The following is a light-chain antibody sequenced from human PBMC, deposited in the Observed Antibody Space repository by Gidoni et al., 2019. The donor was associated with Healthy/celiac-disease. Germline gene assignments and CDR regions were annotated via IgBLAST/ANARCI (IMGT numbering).Light chain of an antibody. CDR1: KLGEKY. Sequence: SYELTQPPSVSVSPVQTASITCSGDKLGEKYACWSQQKPGQSPVLVIYQDSTRPSGIPERFSGSNSGNPATLTISGTQALDEADYYCQAWDSSTAVFGGGTKLTVL. CDR3: QAWDSSTAV. V-gene: IGLV3-1*01. J-gene: IGLJ2*01. CDR2: QDS.